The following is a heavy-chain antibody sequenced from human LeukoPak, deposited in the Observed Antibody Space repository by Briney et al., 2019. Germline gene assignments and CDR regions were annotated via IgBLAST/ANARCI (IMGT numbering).Heavy chain of an antibody. Sequence: GGSLRLSCAASGFTFSSYAMSWVRQAPGEGLEWVSALSASGATTYYADSVKGRFTVSRDNSKNTLYLQMNSLGAEDTAVYYCAKGLTTVIKNYFDYWGQGTLVTVSS. CDR1: GFTFSSYA. CDR3: AKGLTTVIKNYFDY. D-gene: IGHD4-17*01. CDR2: LSASGATT. V-gene: IGHV3-23*01. J-gene: IGHJ4*02.